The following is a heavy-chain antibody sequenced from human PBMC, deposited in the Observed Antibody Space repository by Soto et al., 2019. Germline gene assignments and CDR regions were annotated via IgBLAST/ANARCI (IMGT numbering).Heavy chain of an antibody. Sequence: PGGSLRLSCGASGFIFSNFDMHWVRQTTEKGLEWVSGIGFAGDTNYSGSVKGRSTISRENAKNSLFLQMNSLRVGDTAVYYCVRGLPGGFDPWGQGTLVTVSS. J-gene: IGHJ5*02. CDR1: GFIFSNFD. V-gene: IGHV3-13*01. CDR3: VRGLPGGFDP. D-gene: IGHD3-10*01. CDR2: IGFAGDT.